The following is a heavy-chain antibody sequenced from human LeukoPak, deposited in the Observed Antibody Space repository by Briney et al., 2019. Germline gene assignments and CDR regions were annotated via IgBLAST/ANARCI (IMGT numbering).Heavy chain of an antibody. D-gene: IGHD3-22*01. CDR2: IGTTGDT. V-gene: IGHV3-13*01. CDR1: GFTFSSYD. CDR3: ARGYRYYYDSSGVWTGAFDI. Sequence: GGSLRHSCAASGFTFSSYDMYWVRQATGKGLEWVSAIGTTGDTYYPGSVKGRFTISRENAKNSLYLQMNSLRAGDTAVYYCARGYRYYYDSSGVWTGAFDIWGQGTMVTVSS. J-gene: IGHJ3*02.